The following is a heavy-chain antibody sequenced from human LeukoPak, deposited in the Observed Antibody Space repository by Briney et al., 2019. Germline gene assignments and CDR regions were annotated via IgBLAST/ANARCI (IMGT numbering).Heavy chain of an antibody. V-gene: IGHV4-31*03. D-gene: IGHD3-22*01. J-gene: IGHJ5*02. CDR1: GGSISSGGYY. CDR2: IYYSGST. CDR3: ARALMPSGYYDSSGYYTGWFDP. Sequence: SETLSLTCTVSGGSISSGGYYWSWIRQRPGKGLEWIGYIYYSGSTYYNPSLKSRVTISVDTSKNQFSLKLSSVTAADTAVYYCARALMPSGYYDSSGYYTGWFDPWGQGTLVTVSS.